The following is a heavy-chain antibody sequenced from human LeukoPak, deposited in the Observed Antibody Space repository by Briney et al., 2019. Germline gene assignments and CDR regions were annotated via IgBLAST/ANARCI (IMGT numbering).Heavy chain of an antibody. Sequence: PGGSLRLSCAVSGFTFTTYAMTWVRQAPGKGLEWVSAISGSGTSTYYADSVKGRFTISRDKAENSLYLQMNSLRAEDTAIYYCARDQWLAYYYHGMDVWGQGTTVTVSS. CDR1: GFTFTTYA. V-gene: IGHV3-23*01. CDR3: ARDQWLAYYYHGMDV. D-gene: IGHD6-19*01. J-gene: IGHJ6*02. CDR2: ISGSGTST.